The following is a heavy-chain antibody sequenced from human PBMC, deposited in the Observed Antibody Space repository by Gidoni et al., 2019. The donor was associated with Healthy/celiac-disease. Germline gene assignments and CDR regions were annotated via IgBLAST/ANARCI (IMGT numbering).Heavy chain of an antibody. CDR3: ASWRGPAAIFDY. V-gene: IGHV4-4*07. D-gene: IGHD2-2*01. Sequence: YNPSLKSRVTMSVDTSKNQFSLKLSSVTAADTAVYYCASWRGPAAIFDYWGQGTLVTVSS. J-gene: IGHJ4*02.